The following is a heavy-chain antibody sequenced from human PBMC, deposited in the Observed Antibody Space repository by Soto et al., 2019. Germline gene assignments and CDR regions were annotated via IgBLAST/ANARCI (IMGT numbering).Heavy chain of an antibody. J-gene: IGHJ5*02. CDR2: INHSGST. V-gene: IGHV4-34*01. CDR1: GGSFSGYY. CDR3: ASITIFGVVTTIDP. D-gene: IGHD3-3*01. Sequence: SETLSLTCAVYGGSFSGYYWSWIRQPPGKGLEWIGEINHSGSTNYNPSLKSRVTLSVDTSKNQFSLKLSSVTAADTAVYYCASITIFGVVTTIDPWGQGTLVTVS.